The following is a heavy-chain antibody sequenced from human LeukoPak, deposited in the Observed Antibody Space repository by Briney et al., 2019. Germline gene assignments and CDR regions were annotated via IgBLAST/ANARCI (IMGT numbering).Heavy chain of an antibody. J-gene: IGHJ6*03. V-gene: IGHV4-59*01. CDR1: GGSISSYY. CDR2: IYYSGST. Sequence: SETLSLTCTVSGGSISSYYWSWIRQPPGKGLEWIGYIYYSGSTNYNPSLKSRITISIDTSKSQFSLKVNSVTAADTAIYYCARGFSSSWYLDYYYMDVWGKGTTVTVSS. CDR3: ARGFSSSWYLDYYYMDV. D-gene: IGHD6-13*01.